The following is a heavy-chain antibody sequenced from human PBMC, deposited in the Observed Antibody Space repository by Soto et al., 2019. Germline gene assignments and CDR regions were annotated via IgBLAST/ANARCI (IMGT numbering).Heavy chain of an antibody. V-gene: IGHV4-39*01. Sequence: PSETLSLTGSVSGYSVTSSDYYWAWIRQPPGKGLEWIGSMFYSGLTYYNPSLKSRVTLSVDTSKNQFSVRLNPVTAADTAVYYCAPLSVSLSGPYGIHVWGQGTTVTVSS. CDR1: GYSVTSSDYY. CDR2: MFYSGLT. CDR3: APLSVSLSGPYGIHV. J-gene: IGHJ6*02. D-gene: IGHD2-15*01.